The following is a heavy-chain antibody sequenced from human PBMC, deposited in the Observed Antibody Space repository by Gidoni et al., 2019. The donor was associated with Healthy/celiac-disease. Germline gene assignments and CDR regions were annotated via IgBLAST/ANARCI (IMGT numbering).Heavy chain of an antibody. J-gene: IGHJ4*02. CDR1: GCTFSSYG. CDR2: LWYDGSNK. Sequence: QVQRVASGGGVVQPGRSLRLSCAASGCTFSSYGMHWVRQAPGKGLGWVAVLWYDGSNKYYADSVKGRFTISRDNSKNTLYLQMNSLRAEDTAVYYCARADHYSSGWPYYFDYWGQGTLVTVSS. D-gene: IGHD6-19*01. CDR3: ARADHYSSGWPYYFDY. V-gene: IGHV3-33*01.